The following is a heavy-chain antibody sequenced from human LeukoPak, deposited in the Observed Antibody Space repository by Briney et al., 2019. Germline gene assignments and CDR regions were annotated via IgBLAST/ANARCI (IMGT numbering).Heavy chain of an antibody. CDR2: IYYAGDT. CDR1: GGPVSSSSYY. CDR3: ATWDSGRYSQIDN. Sequence: SGTLSLTCTVSGGPVSSSSYYWGWVRQSPEKGLECIGTIYYAGDTYYNPSLESRLTISVDTSKNQFSLKLRSVTAADTAVYYCATWDSGRYSQIDNWGQGTLVTVSS. V-gene: IGHV4-39*01. D-gene: IGHD1-26*01. J-gene: IGHJ4*02.